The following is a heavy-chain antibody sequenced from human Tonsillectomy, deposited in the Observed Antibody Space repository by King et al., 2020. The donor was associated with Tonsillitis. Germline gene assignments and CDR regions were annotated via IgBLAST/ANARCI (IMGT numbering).Heavy chain of an antibody. Sequence: VQLVESGGGLVQPGGSLRLSCAASGFTFSSYDMHWVRQATGKGLEWVSAIGTAGDPYYPGSVKGRFTISRENAKNSLYLQMNSLRAGDTAVYYCARGGYCSGGNCSYFDYWGQGTLVTVSS. V-gene: IGHV3-13*05. CDR1: GFTFSSYD. CDR2: IGTAGDP. CDR3: ARGGYCSGGNCSYFDY. D-gene: IGHD2-15*01. J-gene: IGHJ4*02.